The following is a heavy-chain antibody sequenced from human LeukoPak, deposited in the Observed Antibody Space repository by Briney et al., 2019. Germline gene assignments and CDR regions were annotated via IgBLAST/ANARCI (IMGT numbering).Heavy chain of an antibody. Sequence: GGSLRLSCSASGFTVSTNYLSWVRQAPGKGLEWVSVIFSGGSTKYADSVKGRFTISRDISNNTLYLQMNSLRAEDTAIYHCARGQFDYWGQGTLVTVSS. CDR1: GFTVSTNY. CDR2: IFSGGST. CDR3: ARGQFDY. V-gene: IGHV3-53*01. J-gene: IGHJ4*02.